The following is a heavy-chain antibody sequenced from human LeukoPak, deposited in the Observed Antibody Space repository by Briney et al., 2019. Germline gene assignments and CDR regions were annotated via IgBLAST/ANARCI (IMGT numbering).Heavy chain of an antibody. Sequence: PSETLSLTCTVSGGSISSSSYYWGWIRQPPGKGLEWIGSIYYSGSTYYNPSLKSRVTISVDTSKNQFSLKLSSVTAADTAVYYCARGSVAYNWFDPWGQGTLVTVSS. CDR3: ARGSVAYNWFDP. CDR1: GGSISSSSYY. CDR2: IYYSGST. J-gene: IGHJ5*02. D-gene: IGHD6-19*01. V-gene: IGHV4-39*01.